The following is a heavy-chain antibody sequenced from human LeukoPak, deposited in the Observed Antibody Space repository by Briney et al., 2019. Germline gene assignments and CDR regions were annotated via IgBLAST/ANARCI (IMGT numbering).Heavy chain of an antibody. CDR1: GFTFRSYA. CDR2: IGPSTGT. J-gene: IGHJ4*02. D-gene: IGHD3-16*02. CDR3: ARVWGSYQSDY. V-gene: IGHV3-48*01. Sequence: PGGSLRLSCAGSGFTFRSYAMSWVRQAPGKGLEWVSYIGPSTGTYYADSVKGRFTISRDNAENSLYLQMNSLRVEDTAVYYCARVWGSYQSDYWGQGTLVTVSS.